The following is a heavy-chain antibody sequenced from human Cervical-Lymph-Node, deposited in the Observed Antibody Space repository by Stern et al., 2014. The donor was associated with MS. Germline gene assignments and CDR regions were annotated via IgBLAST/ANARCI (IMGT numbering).Heavy chain of an antibody. Sequence: EVQLVESGGGLVKPGGSLRLSCAASGFTFSNAGMSWVRQAPGKGLEWVGGIKSKTDGGTTAYAEPVKGRFTSSRDDSKNPLYLQMNSLKTEDTAVYYCTTDPYGDYEAPFDYWGQGTLVTVSS. CDR3: TTDPYGDYEAPFDY. D-gene: IGHD4-17*01. CDR2: IKSKTDGGTT. J-gene: IGHJ4*02. V-gene: IGHV3-15*01. CDR1: GFTFSNAG.